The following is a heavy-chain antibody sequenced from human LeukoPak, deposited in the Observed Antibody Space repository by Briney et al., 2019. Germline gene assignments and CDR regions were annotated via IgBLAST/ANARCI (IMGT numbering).Heavy chain of an antibody. J-gene: IGHJ4*02. Sequence: GASVKVSCTTSGYTFTNYGISWVRQAPGQGLEWMGWISGYNGNTNYPQKVQGRVAVTTDTSTSTAYMELRSLTSDDTAVYYCAVMIRFGGFSSSDYWGQGTLVTVSS. D-gene: IGHD3-16*01. CDR1: GYTFTNYG. CDR2: ISGYNGNT. V-gene: IGHV1-18*01. CDR3: AVMIRFGGFSSSDY.